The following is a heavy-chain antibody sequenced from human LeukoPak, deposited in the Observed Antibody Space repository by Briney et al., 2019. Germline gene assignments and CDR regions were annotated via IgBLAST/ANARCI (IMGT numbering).Heavy chain of an antibody. CDR1: GYTFTSYG. J-gene: IGHJ4*02. D-gene: IGHD5-24*01. CDR3: ASLGFAATTFDY. Sequence: GASVKVSCKASGYTFTSYGISWVRQAPGQGLEWMGWISAYNGNTNYAQKLQGRVTITADESTSTAYMELSSLRSEDTAVYYCASLGFAATTFDYWGQGTLVTVSS. V-gene: IGHV1-18*01. CDR2: ISAYNGNT.